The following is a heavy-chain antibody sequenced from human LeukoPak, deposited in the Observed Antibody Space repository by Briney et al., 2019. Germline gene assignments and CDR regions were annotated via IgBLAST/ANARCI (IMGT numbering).Heavy chain of an antibody. CDR1: GFSLSSHG. CDR3: VKWTNYYFAL. Sequence: PGGSLRLSCVVSGFSLSSHGMHWVRQAPGKGLEDVSAISSNGISTFYANSVKGRFTVSRDDSKNTVYLQMGSLRAEDMAVYYSVKWTNYYFALWGRGTLVTVSS. CDR2: ISSNGIST. D-gene: IGHD2-8*01. V-gene: IGHV3-64*01. J-gene: IGHJ2*01.